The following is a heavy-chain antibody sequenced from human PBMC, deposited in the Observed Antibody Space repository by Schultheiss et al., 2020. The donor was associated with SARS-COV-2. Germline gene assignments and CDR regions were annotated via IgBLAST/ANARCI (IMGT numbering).Heavy chain of an antibody. CDR2: IWYDGSNK. CDR1: GFTFSSYG. Sequence: GGSLRLSCAASGFTFSSYGMHWVRQAPGKGLEWVAVIWYDGSNKYYADSVKGRFTISRDNSKNTLYLQMNSLRAEDTAVYYCASHSSSPPTHYYYYYGMDVWGQGTTVTVSS. J-gene: IGHJ6*02. CDR3: ASHSSSPPTHYYYYYGMDV. V-gene: IGHV3-33*01. D-gene: IGHD6-6*01.